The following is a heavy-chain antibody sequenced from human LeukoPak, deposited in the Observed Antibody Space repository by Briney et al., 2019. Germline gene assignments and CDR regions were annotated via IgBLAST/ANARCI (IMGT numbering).Heavy chain of an antibody. D-gene: IGHD3-3*01. CDR3: ARGDTIFGVVTFDY. Sequence: SETLSLTCTVSGGSISSYYWSWIRQPPGKGLEWIGYIYYSGSTNYNPSLKSRVTISVDTSKNQFSLKLSSVTAADTAVYYCARGDTIFGVVTFDYWGQGTLVTVPS. J-gene: IGHJ4*02. V-gene: IGHV4-59*01. CDR2: IYYSGST. CDR1: GGSISSYY.